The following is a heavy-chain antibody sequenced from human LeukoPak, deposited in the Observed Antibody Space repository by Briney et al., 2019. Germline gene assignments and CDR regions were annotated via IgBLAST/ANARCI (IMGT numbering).Heavy chain of an antibody. CDR3: ARGPHSDTGSFAVDR. J-gene: IGHJ5*02. Sequence: GGSLRLSCAASGFTFSSYSMNWVRQGPGKGLEWVSYIRSSSSTIYYADSVKGRFTISRDNAKNSLYLQMRSLRPEDTAVYYCARGPHSDTGSFAVDRWGQGTLVTVSS. V-gene: IGHV3-48*01. CDR1: GFTFSSYS. D-gene: IGHD7-27*01. CDR2: IRSSSSTI.